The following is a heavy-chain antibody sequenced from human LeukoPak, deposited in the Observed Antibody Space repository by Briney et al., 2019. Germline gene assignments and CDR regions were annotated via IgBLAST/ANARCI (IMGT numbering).Heavy chain of an antibody. CDR2: MNQDGSEI. D-gene: IGHD6-19*01. J-gene: IGHJ4*02. Sequence: VRQAPGKGLEWVANMNQDGSEIYYLDSVKGRFTISRDNAKNSVYLQMNGLKAEDTAVYHCAKEGGAVAKNWGQGTLVTVSS. CDR3: AKEGGAVAKN. V-gene: IGHV3-7*01.